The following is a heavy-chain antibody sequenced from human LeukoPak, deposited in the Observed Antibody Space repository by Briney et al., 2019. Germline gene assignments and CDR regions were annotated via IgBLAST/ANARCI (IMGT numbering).Heavy chain of an antibody. D-gene: IGHD1-26*01. CDR3: ARSNWVVGATIGVSFDY. J-gene: IGHJ4*02. CDR1: GFTFSSYW. CDR2: INSDGSST. V-gene: IGHV3-74*01. Sequence: PGGSLRLSCAASGFTFSSYWMHWVRQAPGKGLVWVSRINSDGSSTSYADSVKGRFTISRDNAKNTLYLQMNSLRAEDTAVHYCARSNWVVGATIGVSFDYWGQGTLVTVSS.